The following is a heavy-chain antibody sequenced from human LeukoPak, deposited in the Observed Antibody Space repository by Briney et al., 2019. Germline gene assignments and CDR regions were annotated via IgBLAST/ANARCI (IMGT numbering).Heavy chain of an antibody. V-gene: IGHV3-53*01. CDR2: IYSGGVT. D-gene: IGHD2-8*01. J-gene: IGHJ4*02. CDR3: ARQSACNNGVCSKVGDY. CDR1: GFTVSSNY. Sequence: PGGSLRLSCAASGFTVSSNYMSWVRQAPGKGLEWVSLIYSGGVTYYADSVKGRFIISRDNSKNTLFLQMNSLRAEDTAVYYCARQSACNNGVCSKVGDYWGQGTLVTVSS.